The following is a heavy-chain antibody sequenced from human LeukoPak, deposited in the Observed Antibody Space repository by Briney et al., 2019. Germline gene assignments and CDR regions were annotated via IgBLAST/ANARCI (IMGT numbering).Heavy chain of an antibody. CDR2: IYHSGST. D-gene: IGHD2-15*01. V-gene: IGHV4-30-2*01. CDR1: GGSISSGGYF. Sequence: SETLSLTCAVFGGSISSGGYFWSWIRQPPGKGLEWIGYIYHSGSTYYNPSLKSRVTISVDRSKNQFSLKLSSVTAADTAVYYCTRAGRYCSGGSCYSFYWGQGTLVTVSS. J-gene: IGHJ4*02. CDR3: TRAGRYCSGGSCYSFY.